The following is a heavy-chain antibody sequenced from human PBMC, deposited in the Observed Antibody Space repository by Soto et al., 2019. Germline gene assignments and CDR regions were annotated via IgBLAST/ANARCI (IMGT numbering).Heavy chain of an antibody. CDR2: IYYSGST. Sequence: QVQLQESGPGLVKPSETLSLTCTVSGGSISNYYWSWIRQPPGKGLEWIGYIYYSGSTNYNPSLKGRVTISVDMSKNQFSLKLSSVTAADTAVYYCARRGESYFNSRFDPWGQGTLVTVSS. V-gene: IGHV4-59*01. CDR3: ARRGESYFNSRFDP. J-gene: IGHJ5*02. CDR1: GGSISNYY. D-gene: IGHD1-26*01.